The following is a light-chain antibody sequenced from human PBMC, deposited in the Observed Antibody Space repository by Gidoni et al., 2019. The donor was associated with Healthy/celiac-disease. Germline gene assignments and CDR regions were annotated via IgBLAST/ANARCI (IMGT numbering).Light chain of an antibody. CDR2: AAS. CDR3: QQSYSTLWT. Sequence: DIQMTQSPSSLSASVGERVTITCRASQSISSYLHWYQQKPGKAPKLLIYAASSLQSGVPSRFSGSGSGTDFTLTISSLQPEDFATYYCQQSYSTLWTFGQGTKVEIK. CDR1: QSISSY. V-gene: IGKV1-39*01. J-gene: IGKJ1*01.